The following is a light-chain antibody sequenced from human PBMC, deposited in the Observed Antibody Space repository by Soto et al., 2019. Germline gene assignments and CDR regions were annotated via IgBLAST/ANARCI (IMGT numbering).Light chain of an antibody. CDR2: AAS. V-gene: IGKV1-9*01. CDR3: QQFKSYPYT. Sequence: IQLTQSPSSLSASIGDRVNITCRASQAISGYLVWYQQNPGQAPKLLIYAASTLQSGVPSRFSGSGSGTDFTLTISSLHPADFATYYCQQFKSYPYTFGLGTKVDIK. J-gene: IGKJ2*01. CDR1: QAISGY.